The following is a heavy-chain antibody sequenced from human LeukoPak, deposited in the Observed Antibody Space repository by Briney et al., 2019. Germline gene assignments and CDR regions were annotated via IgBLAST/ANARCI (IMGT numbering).Heavy chain of an antibody. D-gene: IGHD3-22*01. J-gene: IGHJ4*02. CDR1: GFTFSSYS. CDR2: ISSSSSTI. Sequence: PGGSLRLSCAASGFTFSSYSIDWVRQAPGKGPEWLSYISSSSSTIYYADSVKGRFTTSRDNAKNSVYLQMNSLRAEDTAVCYCARVWSSGYTKDYWGQGTLVTVSS. CDR3: ARVWSSGYTKDY. V-gene: IGHV3-48*04.